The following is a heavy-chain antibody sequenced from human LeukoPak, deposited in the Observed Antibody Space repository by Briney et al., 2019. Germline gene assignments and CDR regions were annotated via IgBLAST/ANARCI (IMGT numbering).Heavy chain of an antibody. J-gene: IGHJ6*03. Sequence: GGSLRLSCAASGFTFSSYAMHWVRQAPGKGLEWVANIKQDGSEKYYVDSVKGRFTISRDNAKNSLYLQMNSLRAEDTAVYYCARDPYSGGYGDYYYYYMDLWGQGTTVTISS. CDR1: GFTFSSYA. CDR3: ARDPYSGGYGDYYYYYMDL. V-gene: IGHV3-7*01. CDR2: IKQDGSEK. D-gene: IGHD1-26*01.